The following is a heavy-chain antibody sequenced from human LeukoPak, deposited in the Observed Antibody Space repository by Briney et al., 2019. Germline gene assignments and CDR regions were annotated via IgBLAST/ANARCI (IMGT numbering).Heavy chain of an antibody. Sequence: GGSLRLSCAASGFTFSSYWMSWVRQAPGKGLEWVANIRQDGSEKYYVDSVKGRFTISRDNAKNSLYLQMNSLRAEDTAVYYCARGLSEGPYYDILTGPRYLDYWGQGTLVTVSS. J-gene: IGHJ4*02. CDR2: IRQDGSEK. V-gene: IGHV3-7*03. CDR1: GFTFSSYW. D-gene: IGHD3-9*01. CDR3: ARGLSEGPYYDILTGPRYLDY.